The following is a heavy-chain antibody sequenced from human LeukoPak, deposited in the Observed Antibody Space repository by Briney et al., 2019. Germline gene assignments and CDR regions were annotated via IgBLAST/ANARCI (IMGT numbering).Heavy chain of an antibody. Sequence: GGSLRLSCAASGFTFSSYSMNWVRQAPGKGLEWVSSISISSSYIQYADSVKGRFTISRDNAKNPLYLQMNSLRAEDTAVYYCARERYTYGFDYWGQGTLVTVSS. D-gene: IGHD5-18*01. J-gene: IGHJ4*02. CDR3: ARERYTYGFDY. CDR2: ISISSSYI. CDR1: GFTFSSYS. V-gene: IGHV3-21*01.